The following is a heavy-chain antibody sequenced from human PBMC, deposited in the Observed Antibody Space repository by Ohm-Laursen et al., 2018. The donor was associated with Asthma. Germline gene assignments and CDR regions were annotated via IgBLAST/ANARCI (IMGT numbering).Heavy chain of an antibody. CDR2: TSGTGSVI. CDR1: GFIFNNDF. Sequence: SLRLSCAAPGFIFNNDFMSWIRQAPGKGLEWVSYTSGTGSVIYYADSVKGRFTISWDDAKSSLYLQMNSLRVDDTAVYYCATLGDSSINQWGQGTLVTVSS. V-gene: IGHV3-11*01. D-gene: IGHD3-16*01. CDR3: ATLGDSSINQ. J-gene: IGHJ4*02.